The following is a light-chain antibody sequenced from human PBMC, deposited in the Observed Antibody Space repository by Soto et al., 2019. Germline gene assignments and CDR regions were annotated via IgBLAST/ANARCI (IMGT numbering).Light chain of an antibody. CDR3: MQALQTPRT. V-gene: IGKV2-28*01. CDR2: LGS. J-gene: IGKJ1*01. Sequence: DLVMTQSPLSLPVTPGESASISCRSSQSLLHRDRYNYLDWYLQKPGQSPRLLIYLGSNRASGVPDRFSGSGSGTDFTLRIDRVEAEDVGVYYCMQALQTPRTFGQGTKVEIQ. CDR1: QSLLHRDRYNY.